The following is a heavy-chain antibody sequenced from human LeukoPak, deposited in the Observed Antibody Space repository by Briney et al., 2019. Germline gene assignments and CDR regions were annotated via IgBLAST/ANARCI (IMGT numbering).Heavy chain of an antibody. D-gene: IGHD2/OR15-2a*01. CDR3: ARVNRGRIDY. J-gene: IGHJ4*02. CDR2: ITSST. CDR1: GFTFSTYT. V-gene: IGHV3-48*01. Sequence: GGSLRLSCEASGFTFSTYTMSWVRQAPGKGLEWLSCITSSTYYADSVKGRFTIPRDNGKNSLYLQMNSLRAEDTAVYYCARVNRGRIDYWGQGILVTVSS.